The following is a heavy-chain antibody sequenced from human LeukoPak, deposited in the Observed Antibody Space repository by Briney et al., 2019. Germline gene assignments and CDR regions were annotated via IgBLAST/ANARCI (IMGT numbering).Heavy chain of an antibody. J-gene: IGHJ4*02. CDR2: ISGNSGSI. Sequence: GGSLRLSCAAFGFTFSSYAMTWVRQAPGKGLEGVSAISGNSGSIYYADSVKGRFAISRDNSQNTLYLQMNSLRAEDTALYYCAKVLSQGWYLDYWGQGTLVTVSS. V-gene: IGHV3-23*01. D-gene: IGHD6-19*01. CDR3: AKVLSQGWYLDY. CDR1: GFTFSSYA.